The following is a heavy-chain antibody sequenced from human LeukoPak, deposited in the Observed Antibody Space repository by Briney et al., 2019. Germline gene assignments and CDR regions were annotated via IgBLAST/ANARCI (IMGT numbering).Heavy chain of an antibody. V-gene: IGHV3-9*01. J-gene: IGHJ6*02. CDR2: ISWNSGSI. D-gene: IGHD3-10*01. CDR3: AKDGGSPGLYYYYGMDV. CDR1: GFTFDDYA. Sequence: TGGSLRLSCAASGFTFDDYAMHWVRQAPGKGLEWVAGISWNSGSIGYEDSVKGRFTISRDNAKNSLYLQMNSLRAEDTALYYCAKDGGSPGLYYYYGMDVWGQGTTVTVSS.